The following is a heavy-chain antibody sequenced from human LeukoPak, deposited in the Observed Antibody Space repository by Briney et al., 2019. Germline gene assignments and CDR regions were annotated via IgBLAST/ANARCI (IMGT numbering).Heavy chain of an antibody. J-gene: IGHJ4*02. CDR1: GFTFSSYA. D-gene: IGHD3-10*01. V-gene: IGHV3-30-3*01. CDR2: ISYDGSNK. Sequence: PGRSLRLSCAASGFTFSSYAMHWVRQAPGKGLEWVAVISYDGSNKYYADSVKGRFTISRDNSKNTLYLQMNSLRAEDTAVYYCATHRDGSGSCGFDFDYWGQGTLVTVSS. CDR3: ATHRDGSGSCGFDFDY.